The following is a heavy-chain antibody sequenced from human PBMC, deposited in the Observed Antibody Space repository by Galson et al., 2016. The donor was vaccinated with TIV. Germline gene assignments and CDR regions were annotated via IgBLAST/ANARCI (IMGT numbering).Heavy chain of an antibody. CDR1: GGTFRSYV. Sequence: SVKVSCKASGGTFRSYVVTWVRQAPGQGLEWMGGIISISGTANYAKKFQGRLTITTDESTSTSYMELTSLTSEDTAIYYCARGNPVAGRGIDYWGQGTLVTVSS. V-gene: IGHV1-69*05. D-gene: IGHD6-19*01. J-gene: IGHJ4*02. CDR3: ARGNPVAGRGIDY. CDR2: IISISGTA.